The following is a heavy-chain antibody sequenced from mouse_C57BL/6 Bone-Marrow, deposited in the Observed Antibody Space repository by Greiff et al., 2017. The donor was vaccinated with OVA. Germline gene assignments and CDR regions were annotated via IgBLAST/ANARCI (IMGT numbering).Heavy chain of an antibody. CDR2: IDPSDSYT. Sequence: QVQLQQPGAELVKPGASVKLSCKASGYTFTSYWMQWVKQRPGQGLEWIGEIDPSDSYTNYNQQFKGKATLTVDTSSSTAYMQLSSLTSEDSAVYYCARRGGYTWFAYWGQGTLVTVSA. D-gene: IGHD2-2*01. V-gene: IGHV1-50*01. CDR1: GYTFTSYW. J-gene: IGHJ3*01. CDR3: ARRGGYTWFAY.